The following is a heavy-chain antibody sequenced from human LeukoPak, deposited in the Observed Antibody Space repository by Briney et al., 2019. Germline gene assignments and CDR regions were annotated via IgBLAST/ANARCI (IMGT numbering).Heavy chain of an antibody. CDR2: IWYDGSNK. V-gene: IGHV3-33*01. J-gene: IGHJ3*02. CDR3: ARSGTPPEEAFDI. D-gene: IGHD1-1*01. Sequence: GGSLRLSCAASGFTFSSYGMHWVRQAPGKGLEWVAVIWYDGSNKYYADSVKGRFTISRDNSKNTLYLQMSSLRAEDTAVYYCARSGTPPEEAFDIWGQGTMVTVSS. CDR1: GFTFSSYG.